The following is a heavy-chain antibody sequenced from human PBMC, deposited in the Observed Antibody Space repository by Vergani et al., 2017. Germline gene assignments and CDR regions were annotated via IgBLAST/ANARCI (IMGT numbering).Heavy chain of an antibody. CDR2: MSSGGSR. CDR3: ARVRVEGFNYYYYYGMDV. V-gene: IGHV3-74*01. J-gene: IGHJ6*02. Sequence: EVQLVESGGGLIHPGGSLRLSCEGSGFSFSGYWMHWVRQSPEKGLVWVSGMSSGGSRYYADSVKGRFTISRDNSKNTLDLQMNSLRAEDTAVYYCARVRVEGFNYYYYYGMDVWGRGSTVTVSS. CDR1: GFSFSGYW. D-gene: IGHD2-15*01.